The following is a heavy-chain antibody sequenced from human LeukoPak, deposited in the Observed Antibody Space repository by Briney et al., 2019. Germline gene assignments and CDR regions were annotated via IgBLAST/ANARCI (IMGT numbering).Heavy chain of an antibody. V-gene: IGHV3-21*01. CDR1: GFTFSSYS. CDR2: ISSSSSYI. CDR3: ARVSRAAFDI. Sequence: PGGSLRLSCAASGFTFSSYSMNWVRRAPGKGLEWVSSISSSSSYIYYADSVKGRFTISRDNAKNSLYLQMNSLRAEDTAVYYCARVSRAAFDIWGQGTMVTVSS. J-gene: IGHJ3*02.